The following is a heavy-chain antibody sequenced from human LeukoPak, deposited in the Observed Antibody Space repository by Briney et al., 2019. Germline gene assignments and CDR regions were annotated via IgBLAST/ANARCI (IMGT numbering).Heavy chain of an antibody. Sequence: GGSLRLSCAASGFTFSNFAMNWVRQAPGEGLEWVSTISGSGGSTYYADSVKGRFTISRDNSKNTLYLQMNSLRAEGTAVYYCAKMVHTEQWLVPFDYWGQGTLVTVSA. J-gene: IGHJ4*02. V-gene: IGHV3-23*01. D-gene: IGHD6-19*01. CDR3: AKMVHTEQWLVPFDY. CDR1: GFTFSNFA. CDR2: ISGSGGST.